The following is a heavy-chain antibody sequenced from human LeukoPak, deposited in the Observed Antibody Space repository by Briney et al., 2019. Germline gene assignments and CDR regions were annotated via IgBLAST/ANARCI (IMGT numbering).Heavy chain of an antibody. Sequence: SVKVSCKASGGTFSRFTISWVRQAPGQGFEWVGGVTPIFGTANYAQKFQGRVTITADESTSTAYMELSSLRSEDAAVYYCARAKTEYSSSSHFDYWGQGTLVTVSS. J-gene: IGHJ4*02. CDR2: VTPIFGTA. V-gene: IGHV1-69*13. D-gene: IGHD6-6*01. CDR1: GGTFSRFT. CDR3: ARAKTEYSSSSHFDY.